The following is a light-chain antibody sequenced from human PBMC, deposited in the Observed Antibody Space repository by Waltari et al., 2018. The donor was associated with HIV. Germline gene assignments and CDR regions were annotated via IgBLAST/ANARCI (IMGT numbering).Light chain of an antibody. Sequence: QSALAQPPSVSGSPGQPLTLSCTRHSSSGGSYHLVFRYQQHPGKAPKLMIYEVSKRPSGVSNRFSGSKSGNTASLTISGLQAEDEADYYCCSYAGSSTYVFGTGTKVTVL. V-gene: IGLV2-23*02. CDR1: SSSGGSYHL. J-gene: IGLJ1*01. CDR3: CSYAGSSTYV. CDR2: EVS.